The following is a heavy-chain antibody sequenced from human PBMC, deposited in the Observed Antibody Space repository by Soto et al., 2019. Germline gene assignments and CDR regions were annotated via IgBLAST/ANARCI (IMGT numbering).Heavy chain of an antibody. Sequence: QVQLVESGGGVVQPGRSLRLSCAASGFTFSSYGMHWVRQAPGKGLEWVAVISYDGSNKYYADSVKGRFTISIDNSKNTVYLQMNSLRAEDTAVYYCAKPVAAQYYYYCMDVWGQGTTVTVSS. D-gene: IGHD6-6*01. J-gene: IGHJ6*02. CDR2: ISYDGSNK. V-gene: IGHV3-30*18. CDR3: AKPVAAQYYYYCMDV. CDR1: GFTFSSYG.